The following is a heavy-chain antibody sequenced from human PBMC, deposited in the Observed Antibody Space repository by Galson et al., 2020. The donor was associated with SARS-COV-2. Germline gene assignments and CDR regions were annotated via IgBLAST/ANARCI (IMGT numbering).Heavy chain of an antibody. CDR2: IYSDGST. V-gene: IGHV3-53*01. J-gene: IGHJ3*02. Sequence: GESLKISCAASGFTVSSNYMSWVRQAPGKGLEWVSVIYSDGSTYYADSVKGRFTISRDNSKNTLYLQMNSLRAEDTAVYYCATTVYYGSGSYHDAFDIWGQGTMFTVSS. D-gene: IGHD3-10*01. CDR1: GFTVSSNY. CDR3: ATTVYYGSGSYHDAFDI.